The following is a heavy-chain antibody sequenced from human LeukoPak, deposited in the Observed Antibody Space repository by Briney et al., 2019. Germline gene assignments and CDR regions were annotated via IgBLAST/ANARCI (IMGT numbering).Heavy chain of an antibody. CDR3: ARVGWGYGDPSYFDY. CDR1: GFTFGDYA. J-gene: IGHJ4*02. D-gene: IGHD4-17*01. CDR2: IRNKAYGGTT. V-gene: IGHV3-49*04. Sequence: GGSLRLSCTASGFTFGDYAMSWVRQAPGKGLEWVGFIRNKAYGGTTEYAASVKGRFTISRDNAKNSLYLQMNSLRAEDTAVYYCARVGWGYGDPSYFDYWGQGTLVTVSS.